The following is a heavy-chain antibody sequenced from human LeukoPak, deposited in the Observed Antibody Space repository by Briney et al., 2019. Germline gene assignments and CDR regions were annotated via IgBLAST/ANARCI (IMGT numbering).Heavy chain of an antibody. Sequence: GGSLRLSCAASGFTFSSSGMHWVRQAPGKGLEWVAVMSYDGSNKYYADSVKGRFTISRDNSKNTLYLQMNSLRAEDTAVYYCAKDGGSWYYFDYWGQGTLVTVSS. CDR1: GFTFSSSG. J-gene: IGHJ4*02. CDR3: AKDGGSWYYFDY. D-gene: IGHD6-13*01. V-gene: IGHV3-30*18. CDR2: MSYDGSNK.